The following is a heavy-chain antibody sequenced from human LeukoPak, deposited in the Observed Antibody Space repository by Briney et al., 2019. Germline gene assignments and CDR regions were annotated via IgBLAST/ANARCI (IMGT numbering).Heavy chain of an antibody. D-gene: IGHD6-13*01. CDR2: ISYDGSNK. Sequence: PGGSLRLSCAASGFTFSTYGMHWVRQAPGKGLEWVAVISYDGSNKYYADSVKGRFTISRDNSKNTLYLKMNSLRAEDTAVYYCAGGWYYFDYRGQGTLVTVSS. CDR1: GFTFSTYG. J-gene: IGHJ4*02. V-gene: IGHV3-30*03. CDR3: AGGWYYFDY.